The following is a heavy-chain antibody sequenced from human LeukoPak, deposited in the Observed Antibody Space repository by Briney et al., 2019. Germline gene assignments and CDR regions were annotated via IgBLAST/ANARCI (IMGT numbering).Heavy chain of an antibody. CDR1: GYTFISYG. CDR3: ARDVSRDSRGYYYYGMDV. Sequence: ASVKVSCKASGYTFISYGISWVRQAPGQGLEWMGWISGYNGNTKYAKKVQGRVTMITDTSTSTAYMELRRLRSDDTAVYYCARDVSRDSRGYYYYGMDVWGQGTTVTVSS. CDR2: ISGYNGNT. V-gene: IGHV1-18*01. D-gene: IGHD3-22*01. J-gene: IGHJ6*02.